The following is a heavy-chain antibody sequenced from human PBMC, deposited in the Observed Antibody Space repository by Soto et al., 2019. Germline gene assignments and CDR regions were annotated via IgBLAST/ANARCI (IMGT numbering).Heavy chain of an antibody. J-gene: IGHJ4*02. CDR3: VKDYGIAVAGAEILFDV. CDR1: GFAFNIYG. V-gene: IGHV3-30*18. Sequence: QVHLVESGGGVVQAGRSLRLSCSASGFAFNIYGVHWVRQAPGKGLEWVAVISHDGSRKYYADSVKGRFTISRDNSKNTLYMQMNRLRVDDTAVYYCVKDYGIAVAGAEILFDVWGQGTLVSVSS. D-gene: IGHD6-19*01. CDR2: ISHDGSRK.